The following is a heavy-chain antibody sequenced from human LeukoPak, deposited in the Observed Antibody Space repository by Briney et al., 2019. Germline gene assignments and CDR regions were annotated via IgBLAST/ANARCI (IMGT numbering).Heavy chain of an antibody. D-gene: IGHD1-14*01. CDR2: ITQDGSER. Sequence: GGSLRLSCAASGFTLGVYWMTWVRQAPGKGLEWVANITQDGSERHYLDSVKGRFTISRDNPRNSLSLQMSSLRAEDTAIYYCARNSESLTHPKYWGQGTLVTVSS. V-gene: IGHV3-7*01. J-gene: IGHJ4*02. CDR3: ARNSESLTHPKY. CDR1: GFTLGVYW.